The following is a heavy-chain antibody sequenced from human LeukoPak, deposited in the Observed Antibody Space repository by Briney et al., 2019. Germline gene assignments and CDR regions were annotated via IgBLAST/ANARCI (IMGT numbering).Heavy chain of an antibody. J-gene: IGHJ4*02. CDR2: ISSNE. V-gene: IGHV3-NL1*01. D-gene: IGHD4-23*01. CDR3: VNGGGNSRPYYFDY. CDR1: EFTFSRYA. Sequence: GGSLRLSCSASEFTFSRYAMHWVRQAPGKGLEYVSGISSNEDSVKGRFTISRDNSKNTLYLQMSSLRAEDTAVYYCVNGGGNSRPYYFDYWGQGTLVTVSS.